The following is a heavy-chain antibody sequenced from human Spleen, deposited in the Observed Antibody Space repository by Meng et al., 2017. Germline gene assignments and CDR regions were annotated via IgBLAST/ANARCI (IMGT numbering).Heavy chain of an antibody. CDR2: IIPSIDAS. J-gene: IGHJ6*02. CDR3: ARTQRGSFAKYFYFYYMDV. Sequence: SVKVCCKASGGTFSKYAISWVRQVPGQGLEWMGGIIPSIDASYYAPNFQDRVTITADESTTTAYMELSSVRSEDSALYYCARTQRGSFAKYFYFYYMDVWGQGTTVTVSS. D-gene: IGHD2-21*01. V-gene: IGHV1-69*13. CDR1: GGTFSKYA.